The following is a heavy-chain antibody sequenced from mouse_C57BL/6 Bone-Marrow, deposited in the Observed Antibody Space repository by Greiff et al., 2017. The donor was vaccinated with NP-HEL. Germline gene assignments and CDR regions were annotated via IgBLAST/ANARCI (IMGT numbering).Heavy chain of an antibody. V-gene: IGHV6-3*01. CDR1: GFTFSNYW. Sequence: EVKLVESGGGLVKPGGSMKLSCVASGFTFSNYWMHWVRQSPEKGLEWVAQISLTYDNYATHHAVNVKGRFTISKAASKTSVYLHSLNLMAEDAGIYYCSANYSNYYAMDYCGQGTSVTVSS. CDR2: ISLTYDNYAT. J-gene: IGHJ4*01. CDR3: SANYSNYYAMDY. D-gene: IGHD2-5*01.